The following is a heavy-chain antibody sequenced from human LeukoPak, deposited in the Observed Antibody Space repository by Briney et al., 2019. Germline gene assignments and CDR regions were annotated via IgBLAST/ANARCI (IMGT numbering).Heavy chain of an antibody. D-gene: IGHD2-2*01. CDR3: ASSTSSRSYYYYYMHV. J-gene: IGHJ6*03. Sequence: SVKVSCKASGGTFSSYAISWVRQAPGQGLEWMGGIIPIFGTANYAQKFQGRVTITTDESTSTAYMELSSLRSEDTAVYYCASSTSSRSYYYYYMHVWGKGTTVTVSS. V-gene: IGHV1-69*05. CDR1: GGTFSSYA. CDR2: IIPIFGTA.